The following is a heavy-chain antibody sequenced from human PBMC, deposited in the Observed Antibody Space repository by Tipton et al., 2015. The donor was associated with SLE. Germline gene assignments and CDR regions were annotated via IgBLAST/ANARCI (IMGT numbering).Heavy chain of an antibody. CDR3: AREKAGKGFDY. D-gene: IGHD4-23*01. J-gene: IGHJ4*02. CDR1: GFTFSSYD. Sequence: SLRLSCAASGFTFSSYDMHWVRQATGKGLEWVSAIGTAGDTYYPGSVKGRFTISRENAKNSLYLQMNSLRAGDTAVYYCAREKAGKGFDYWGQGTLVTVSS. V-gene: IGHV3-13*04. CDR2: IGTAGDT.